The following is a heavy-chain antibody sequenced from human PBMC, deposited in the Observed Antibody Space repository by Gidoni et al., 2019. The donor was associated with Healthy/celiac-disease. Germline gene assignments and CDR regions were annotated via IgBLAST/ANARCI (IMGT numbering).Heavy chain of an antibody. CDR3: AKDLDSYGRRGVDY. J-gene: IGHJ4*02. D-gene: IGHD5-18*01. V-gene: IGHV3-23*01. CDR2: ISGSGGST. Sequence: EVQLLESGGGLVQPGGSLRLSCAAFGFTFSSYATSWVRQAPGKGLEWVSAISGSGGSTYYADSVKGRFTISRDNSKNTLYLQMNSLRAEDTAVYYCAKDLDSYGRRGVDYWGQGTLVTVSS. CDR1: GFTFSSYA.